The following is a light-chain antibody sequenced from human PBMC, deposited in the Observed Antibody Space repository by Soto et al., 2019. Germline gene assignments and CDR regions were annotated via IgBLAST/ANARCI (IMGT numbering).Light chain of an antibody. Sequence: DIQMTQSPSSLSASVGDRVTITCRASQGINNYLAWFQQKPGKAPTSLIYAASTLQTGVPSKFSGSGSGTDFTLTITSLQPEDFATYYCQQYKNYPITFGGGTRVEIK. CDR1: QGINNY. V-gene: IGKV1-16*02. CDR2: AAS. J-gene: IGKJ4*01. CDR3: QQYKNYPIT.